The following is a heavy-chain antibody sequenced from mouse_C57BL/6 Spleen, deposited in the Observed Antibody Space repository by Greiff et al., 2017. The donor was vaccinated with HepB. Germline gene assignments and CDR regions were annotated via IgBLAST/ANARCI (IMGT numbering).Heavy chain of an antibody. J-gene: IGHJ3*01. Sequence: EVKLMESGGGLVQPGGSLKLSCAASGFTFSDYYMYWVRQTPEKRLEWVAYISNGGGSTYYPDTVKGRFTISRDNAKNTLYLQMSRLKSEDTAMYYCAGGPFAYWGQGTLVTVSA. V-gene: IGHV5-12*01. CDR2: ISNGGGST. CDR3: AGGPFAY. CDR1: GFTFSDYY.